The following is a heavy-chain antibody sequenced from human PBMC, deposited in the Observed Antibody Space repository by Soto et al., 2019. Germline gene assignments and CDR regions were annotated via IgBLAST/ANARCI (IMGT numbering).Heavy chain of an antibody. CDR2: ISYDGSNK. CDR1: GFTFISYG. V-gene: IGHV3-30*18. Sequence: GGSLRLSCAASGFTFISYGMHWVRQAPGKGLEWVAVISYDGSNKYYADSVKGRFTISRDNSKNTLYLQMNSLRAEDTAVYYCAKVPLGKRGYSYDNWFDPWGQGTLVTVSS. J-gene: IGHJ5*02. CDR3: AKVPLGKRGYSYDNWFDP. D-gene: IGHD5-18*01.